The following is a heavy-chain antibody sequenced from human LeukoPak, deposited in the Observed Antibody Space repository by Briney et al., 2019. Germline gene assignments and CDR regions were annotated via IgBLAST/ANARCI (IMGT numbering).Heavy chain of an antibody. V-gene: IGHV1-46*01. CDR3: ARADFYYYGSGSYGLIDY. CDR2: INPSGGST. D-gene: IGHD3-10*01. Sequence: ASVKVSCKASGYTFTSYGISWVRQAPGQGLEWMGIINPSGGSTSYAQKFQGRVTMTRDMSTSTVYMELSSLRSEDTAVYYCARADFYYYGSGSYGLIDYWGQGTLVTVSS. J-gene: IGHJ4*02. CDR1: GYTFTSYG.